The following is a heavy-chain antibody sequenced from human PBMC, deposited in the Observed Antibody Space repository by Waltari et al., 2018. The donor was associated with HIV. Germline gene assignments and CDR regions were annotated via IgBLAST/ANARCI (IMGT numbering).Heavy chain of an antibody. CDR1: GGTFRSYA. Sequence: QVQLVQSGAEVKKPGSSVKVSCKASGGTFRSYAIRWVRQAPGQGLEWMGGIIPIFGTANYAQKFQGRVTITADESTSTAYMELSSLRSEDTAVYYCAGGYSGHGQASFDYWGQGTLVTVSS. V-gene: IGHV1-69*01. CDR3: AGGYSGHGQASFDY. CDR2: IIPIFGTA. D-gene: IGHD5-12*01. J-gene: IGHJ4*02.